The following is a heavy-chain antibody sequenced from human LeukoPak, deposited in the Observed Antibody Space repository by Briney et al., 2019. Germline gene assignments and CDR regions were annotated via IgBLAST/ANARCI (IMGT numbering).Heavy chain of an antibody. D-gene: IGHD3-10*01. CDR1: GFTFSSYA. J-gene: IGHJ4*02. CDR2: ISSSSSTI. CDR3: ARERASYYPKPIDY. V-gene: IGHV3-48*04. Sequence: PGGSLRLSCAASGFTFSSYAMSWVRQAPGKGLEWVSYISSSSSTIYYADSVKGRFTISRDNAKNSLYLQMNSLRAEDTAVYYWARERASYYPKPIDYWGQGTLVTVS.